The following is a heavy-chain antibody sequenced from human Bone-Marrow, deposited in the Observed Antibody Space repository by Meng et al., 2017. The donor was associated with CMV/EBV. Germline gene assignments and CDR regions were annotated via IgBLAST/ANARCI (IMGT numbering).Heavy chain of an antibody. J-gene: IGHJ6*01. Sequence: GGSLRLSCAASGFTFSSYSMNWVRQAPGKGLEWVSYISSSSSTIYYADSVKGRFTISRDNAKNSLYLQMNSLRAEDTAVYYCARDLASSSWDFYYYGMDVWGQGPTVTVSS. V-gene: IGHV3-48*04. CDR2: ISSSSSTI. D-gene: IGHD6-13*01. CDR1: GFTFSSYS. CDR3: ARDLASSSWDFYYYGMDV.